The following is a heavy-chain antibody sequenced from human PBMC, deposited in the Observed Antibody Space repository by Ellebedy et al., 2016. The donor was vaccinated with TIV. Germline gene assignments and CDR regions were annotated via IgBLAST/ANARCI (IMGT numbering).Heavy chain of an antibody. CDR2: IYSGGTS. CDR1: GGSVSGPY. CDR3: AKDALITTIIGRGGWFDP. J-gene: IGHJ5*02. D-gene: IGHD3-22*01. Sequence: MPSETLSLTCTVSGGSVSGPYWSFIRQPPGKGLEWIGLIYSGGTSSYSPSLRSRVTISVDTSKNQFSLKLSSVTAADTAVYYCAKDALITTIIGRGGWFDPWGQGTLVTVSS. V-gene: IGHV4-4*08.